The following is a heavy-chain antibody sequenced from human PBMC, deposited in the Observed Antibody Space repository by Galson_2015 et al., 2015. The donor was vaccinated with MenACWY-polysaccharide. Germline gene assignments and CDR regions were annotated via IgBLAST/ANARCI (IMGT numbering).Heavy chain of an antibody. D-gene: IGHD2/OR15-2a*01. CDR1: GFTLSSYW. J-gene: IGHJ3*02. CDR2: INSDGSIR. CDR3: ARRPNSCDAFDI. Sequence: SLRLSCAVSGFTLSSYWMHWVRQAPGKGLVWVSRINSDGSIRRSADSVKGRFTISRDNAKNTLYLQMSSLRAEDTAVYYCARRPNSCDAFDIWGQGTMVTVSS. V-gene: IGHV3-74*01.